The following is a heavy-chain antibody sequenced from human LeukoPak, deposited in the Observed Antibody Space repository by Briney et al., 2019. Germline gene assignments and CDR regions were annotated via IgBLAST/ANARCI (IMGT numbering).Heavy chain of an antibody. CDR2: IYPDDSDT. J-gene: IGHJ6*03. CDR1: GYRFTSYW. D-gene: IGHD2-8*01. Sequence: GGSLKISCKGSGYRFTSYWIGWVRQMPGKGLEWMGIIYPDDSDTKYSPSFQGQVTISADQSISTAYLQWSSLKASDTAMYYCARLAFCTNAVCFSNYYYSMDVWGRGTTVTVSS. CDR3: ARLAFCTNAVCFSNYYYSMDV. V-gene: IGHV5-51*01.